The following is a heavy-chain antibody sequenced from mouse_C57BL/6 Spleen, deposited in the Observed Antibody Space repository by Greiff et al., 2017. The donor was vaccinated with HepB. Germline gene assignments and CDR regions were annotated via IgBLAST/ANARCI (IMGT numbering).Heavy chain of an antibody. CDR2: INPNNGGT. V-gene: IGHV1-22*01. CDR3: ALYYGSSYHAMDY. Sequence: EVQLQQSGPELVKPGASVKMSCKASGYTFTDYNMHWVKQSHGKSLEWIGYINPNNGGTSYNQKFKGKATLTVNKSSSTAYMELRSLRSEDSAVYYCALYYGSSYHAMDYWGQGTSVTVSS. CDR1: GYTFTDYN. D-gene: IGHD1-1*01. J-gene: IGHJ4*01.